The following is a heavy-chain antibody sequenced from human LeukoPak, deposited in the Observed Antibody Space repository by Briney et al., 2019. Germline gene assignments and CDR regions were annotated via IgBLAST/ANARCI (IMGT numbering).Heavy chain of an antibody. CDR3: ARDPGPEYYDFWSGYPDAFDI. Sequence: SETLSLTCTVSGGSISSGGYYWSWIRQPPGKGLEWIGYIYHSGSTYYNPSLKSRVTISVDTSKNQFSLKLSSVTAADTAVYYCARDPGPEYYDFWSGYPDAFDIWGQGTMVTVSS. D-gene: IGHD3-3*01. V-gene: IGHV4-30-2*05. J-gene: IGHJ3*02. CDR1: GGSISSGGYY. CDR2: IYHSGST.